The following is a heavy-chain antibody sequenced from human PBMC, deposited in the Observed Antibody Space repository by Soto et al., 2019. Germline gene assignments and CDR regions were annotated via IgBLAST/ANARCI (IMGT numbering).Heavy chain of an antibody. Sequence: QVQLVQSGAEVKKPGSSVKVSCKASGGTFSSYAISWVRQAPGQGLEWMGGIIPIFGTANYAQKFQGRVTITADESTSTAYMELSSLRSEDTAVYYRARPYTIFGGLEAYAFDIWGQGTMVTVSS. D-gene: IGHD3-3*01. V-gene: IGHV1-69*01. J-gene: IGHJ3*02. CDR2: IIPIFGTA. CDR1: GGTFSSYA. CDR3: ARPYTIFGGLEAYAFDI.